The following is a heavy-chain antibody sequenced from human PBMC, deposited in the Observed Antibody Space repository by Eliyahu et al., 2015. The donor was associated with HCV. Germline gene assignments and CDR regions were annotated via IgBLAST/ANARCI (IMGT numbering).Heavy chain of an antibody. CDR2: IFAANSHT. CDR3: SLATDGNFFFDY. J-gene: IGHJ4*02. CDR1: RHGFTXYW. D-gene: IGHD6-13*01. V-gene: IGHV5-51*01. Sequence: EVRLVQSGAEVKKSXXSLKISCEGPRHGFTXYWIGWXRQXPGKGXEWMGIIFAANSHTKYSPSFQGQVTISVDQSISTAYLQWSSLRASDSAMYYCSLATDGNFFFDYWAQGTLVTVSS.